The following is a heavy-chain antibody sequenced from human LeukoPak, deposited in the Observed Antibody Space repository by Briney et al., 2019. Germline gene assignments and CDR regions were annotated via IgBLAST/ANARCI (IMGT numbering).Heavy chain of an antibody. CDR2: ISDDGSNK. J-gene: IGHJ5*02. Sequence: GGSLRLSCAASGFTFSSYAMHWVRQAPGKGLEWVAVISDDGSNKYYADSVKGRFTISRDNSKNTLYLQMNSLRAEDTAVYYCARDPVAVAGTYNWFDPWGQGTLVTVSS. V-gene: IGHV3-30-3*01. D-gene: IGHD6-19*01. CDR1: GFTFSSYA. CDR3: ARDPVAVAGTYNWFDP.